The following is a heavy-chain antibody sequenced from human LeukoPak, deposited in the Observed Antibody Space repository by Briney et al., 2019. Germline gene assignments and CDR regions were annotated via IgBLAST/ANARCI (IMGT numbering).Heavy chain of an antibody. CDR2: IYYSGST. CDR1: GGSINNYY. Sequence: SETLSLTCTVSGGSINNYYWSWIRQPPGKGLEWIGYIYYSGSTNYNPSLKSRVTISVDTSKNQFSLTVSSVTAADTAVYYCARDRTPVYGMDVWGQGTTVTVSS. V-gene: IGHV4-59*12. CDR3: ARDRTPVYGMDV. J-gene: IGHJ6*02.